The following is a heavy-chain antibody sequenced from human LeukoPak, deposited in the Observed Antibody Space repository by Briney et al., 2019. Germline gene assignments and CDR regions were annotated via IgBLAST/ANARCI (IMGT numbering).Heavy chain of an antibody. CDR2: IDSSGTVR. V-gene: IGHV3-48*03. J-gene: IGHJ4*02. Sequence: GGSLRLSCGASGFTFSNFDMTWVRQAPGKGLEWLSYIDSSGTVRYYADSVNRRFTISRDNAKNSLHLQMGSLRAEDTAVYYCARETRGGTYRYNFLDYWGLGTLVTVSS. CDR1: GFTFSNFD. D-gene: IGHD3-16*02. CDR3: ARETRGGTYRYNFLDY.